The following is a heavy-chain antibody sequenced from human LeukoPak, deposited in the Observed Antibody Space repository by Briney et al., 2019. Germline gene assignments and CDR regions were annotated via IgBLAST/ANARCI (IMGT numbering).Heavy chain of an antibody. Sequence: GGSLRLSCAASGFTFSSYGMHWVRQAPGKGLEWVAFIRYDGSNKYYADSVKGRFTISRDNSKNTLYLQMNSLRAEDTAVYYCARSYSSTPQYYYYYYMDVWGKGTTVTVS. CDR1: GFTFSSYG. V-gene: IGHV3-30*02. CDR3: ARSYSSTPQYYYYYYMDV. D-gene: IGHD6-13*01. J-gene: IGHJ6*03. CDR2: IRYDGSNK.